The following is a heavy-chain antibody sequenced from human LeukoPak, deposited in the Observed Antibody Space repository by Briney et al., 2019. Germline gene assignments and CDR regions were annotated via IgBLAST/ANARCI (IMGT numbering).Heavy chain of an antibody. V-gene: IGHV4-59*12. CDR3: ARVRGLGYCSSTSCYEYNWFDP. CDR1: GGSISSYY. D-gene: IGHD2-2*01. J-gene: IGHJ5*02. CDR2: IYHSGST. Sequence: PSATLSLTCTVSGGSISSYYWSWIRQPPGKGLEWIGYIYHSGSTYYNPSLKSRVTISVDRSKNQFSLKLSSVTAADTAVYYCARVRGLGYCSSTSCYEYNWFDPWGQGTLVTVSS.